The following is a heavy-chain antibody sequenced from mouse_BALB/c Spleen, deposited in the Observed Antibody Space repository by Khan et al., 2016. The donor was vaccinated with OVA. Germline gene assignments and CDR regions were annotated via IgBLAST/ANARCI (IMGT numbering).Heavy chain of an antibody. D-gene: IGHD1-1*01. CDR2: ISGDSSSI. J-gene: IGHJ2*01. Sequence: EVQLVESGGGLVQPGGSRKLSCAASGFTFSSYGMHWVRQAPEKGLEWVEYISGDSSSIYYADTVKGRFTISRDNPKNTLFLQMTSLMSEDTAMYYCATSYYYGYYFDYWGPGTTLTVSS. V-gene: IGHV5-17*02. CDR1: GFTFSSYG. CDR3: ATSYYYGYYFDY.